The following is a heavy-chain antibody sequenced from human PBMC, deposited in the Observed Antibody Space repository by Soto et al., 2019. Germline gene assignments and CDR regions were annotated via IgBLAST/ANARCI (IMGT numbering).Heavy chain of an antibody. CDR3: ARSSPTVTRIGWFDP. D-gene: IGHD4-4*01. V-gene: IGHV4-31*03. J-gene: IGHJ5*02. CDR1: GGSISSGGYY. Sequence: SETLSLTCTVSGGSISSGGYYWSWIRQHPGKGLEWIGYIYYSGSTYYNPSLKSRVTISVDTSKNQFSLKLSSVTAADTAVYYCARSSPTVTRIGWFDPWGQGTLVTVSS. CDR2: IYYSGST.